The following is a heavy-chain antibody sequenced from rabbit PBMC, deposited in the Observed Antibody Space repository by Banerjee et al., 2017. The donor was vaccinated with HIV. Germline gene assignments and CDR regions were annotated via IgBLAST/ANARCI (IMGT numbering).Heavy chain of an antibody. CDR2: IDLVFGST. V-gene: IGHV1S47*01. D-gene: IGHD2-1*01. CDR3: VSSYDGDL. Sequence: QEQLVESGGGLVQPEGSLTLTCTASGFSFSSSYYMCWVRQAPGKGLEWIGYIDLVFGSTYYASWVNGRFTISSDNAQNTVDLQMNSLTAADTATYFCVSSYDGDLWGPGTLVTVS. CDR1: GFSFSSSYY. J-gene: IGHJ4*01.